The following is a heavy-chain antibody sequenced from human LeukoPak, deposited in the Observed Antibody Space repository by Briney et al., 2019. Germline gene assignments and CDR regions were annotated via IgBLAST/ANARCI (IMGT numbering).Heavy chain of an antibody. V-gene: IGHV4-59*12. CDR2: IYYSGST. J-gene: IGHJ4*02. D-gene: IGHD6-13*01. Sequence: SETLSLTCTVSGGSISSYYWSWIRQPPGKGLEWIGYIYYSGSTNYNPSLKSRVTISVDTSKNQFSLKLSSVTAADTAVYYCATGSSWRYYFDYWGQGTLVTVSS. CDR1: GGSISSYY. CDR3: ATGSSWRYYFDY.